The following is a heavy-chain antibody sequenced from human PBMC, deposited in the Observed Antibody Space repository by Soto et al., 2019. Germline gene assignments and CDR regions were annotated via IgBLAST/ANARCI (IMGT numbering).Heavy chain of an antibody. CDR2: IIPIFGTA. CDR1: GGTFSSYA. CDR3: ARATDYGGNSYYYYGMDV. D-gene: IGHD4-17*01. Sequence: SVKVSCKASGGTFSSYAISWVRQAPGQGLEWMGGIIPIFGTANYAQKFQGRVTITADESTSTAYMELSSLRSEDTAVYYCARATDYGGNSYYYYGMDVWGQGTTVTVSS. J-gene: IGHJ6*02. V-gene: IGHV1-69*13.